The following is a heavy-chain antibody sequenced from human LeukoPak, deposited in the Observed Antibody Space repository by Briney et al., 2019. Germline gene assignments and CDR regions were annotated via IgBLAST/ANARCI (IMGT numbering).Heavy chain of an antibody. V-gene: IGHV4-4*07. CDR3: AREGGSGWAPTLDY. CDR2: IYTSGST. Sequence: SETLSLTCAVYGGSFSGYYWSWIRQPAGKGLEWIGRIYTSGSTNYNPSLKSRVTMSVDTSKNQFSLKLSSVTAADTAVYYCAREGGSGWAPTLDYWGQGTLVTVSS. CDR1: GGSFSGYY. D-gene: IGHD6-19*01. J-gene: IGHJ4*02.